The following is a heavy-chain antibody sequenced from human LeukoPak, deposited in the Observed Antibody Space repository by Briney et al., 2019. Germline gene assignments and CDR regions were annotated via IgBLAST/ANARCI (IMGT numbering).Heavy chain of an antibody. CDR2: MNTDGSTI. J-gene: IGHJ5*02. CDR1: GFIFSNYW. Sequence: LPWGALRLSCAASGFIFSNYWMHWVRQAPGEELVWVSRMNTDGSTINYADYVKGRFTISRDNAKNTPYLQMNSLTTEDTAVYYCATAGKYRFDNWGQGILVTVSS. V-gene: IGHV3-74*01. CDR3: ATAGKYRFDN. D-gene: IGHD6-19*01.